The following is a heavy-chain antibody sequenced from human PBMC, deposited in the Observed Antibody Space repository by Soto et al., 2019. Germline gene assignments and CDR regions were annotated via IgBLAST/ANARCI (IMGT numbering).Heavy chain of an antibody. J-gene: IGHJ4*02. CDR2: FKSRNDGGTT. V-gene: IGHV3-15*07. CDR1: GFTFSIAW. D-gene: IGHD4-17*01. Sequence: EVQLVESGGGLINPGGSLRLSCAASGFTFSIAWMNWVRQAPGQGLEWVARFKSRNDGGTTDYAAPVKGRFTISRDDSENTLCLQMDSLKIEDTAMYFCTSDIQGVTNNYGFDYWGQGILVTVSS. CDR3: TSDIQGVTNNYGFDY.